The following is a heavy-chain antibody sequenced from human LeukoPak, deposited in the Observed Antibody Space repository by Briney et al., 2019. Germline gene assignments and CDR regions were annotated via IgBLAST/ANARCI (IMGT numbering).Heavy chain of an antibody. CDR2: IYYSGST. J-gene: IGHJ4*02. Sequence: SETLSLTCTVSGGSISSYYWSWIRQPPGKGLEWIGYIYYSGSTNYNPSLKSRVTISVDTSKNQFSLKLSPVTAADTAVYYCARVQDLGPLYDFWSGYYPPFYFDYWGQGTLVTVSS. CDR1: GGSISSYY. V-gene: IGHV4-59*01. D-gene: IGHD3-3*01. CDR3: ARVQDLGPLYDFWSGYYPPFYFDY.